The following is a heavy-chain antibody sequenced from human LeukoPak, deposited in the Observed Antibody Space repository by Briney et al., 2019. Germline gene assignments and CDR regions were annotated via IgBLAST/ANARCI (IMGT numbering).Heavy chain of an antibody. V-gene: IGHV4-39*01. CDR1: GGSISSSCYY. J-gene: IGHJ5*02. Sequence: SETLSLTCTVSGGSISSSCYYWGWIRQPPGKGLEWIGSIYYSGSTYYNPSLKSRVTISVDTSKNQFSLKLSSVTAADTAVYYCARHEPFYGSGSFIPWGQGTLVTVSS. CDR3: ARHEPFYGSGSFIP. D-gene: IGHD3-10*01. CDR2: IYYSGST.